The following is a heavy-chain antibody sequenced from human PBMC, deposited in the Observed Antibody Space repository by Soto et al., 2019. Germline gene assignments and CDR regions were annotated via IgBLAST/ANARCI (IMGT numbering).Heavy chain of an antibody. V-gene: IGHV4-34*01. D-gene: IGHD6-13*01. J-gene: IGHJ4*02. CDR3: ARVTGIAAAGTLYFDY. CDR2: INHSGST. CDR1: GGSFSGYY. Sequence: QVQLQQWGAGLLKPSETLSLTCAVYGGSFSGYYWSWIRQHPGKGLEWIGEINHSGSTNYNPSLKSRVTISGDTSKSQCCLELSSVSAVDTAVYYCARVTGIAAAGTLYFDYWGQGTLVTVSS.